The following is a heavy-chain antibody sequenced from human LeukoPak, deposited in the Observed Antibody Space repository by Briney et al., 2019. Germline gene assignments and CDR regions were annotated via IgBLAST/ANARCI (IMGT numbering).Heavy chain of an antibody. J-gene: IGHJ4*02. V-gene: IGHV3-23*01. CDR3: ASDREYSGYDRDY. CDR1: GFTFSSYA. D-gene: IGHD5-12*01. Sequence: PGGSLRLSCAASGFTFSSYAMSWVRQAPGKGLAWVSAISGSGGSTYYADSVKGRFTISRDNSKNTLYLQMNSLRAEDTAVYYCASDREYSGYDRDYWGQGTLVTVSS. CDR2: ISGSGGST.